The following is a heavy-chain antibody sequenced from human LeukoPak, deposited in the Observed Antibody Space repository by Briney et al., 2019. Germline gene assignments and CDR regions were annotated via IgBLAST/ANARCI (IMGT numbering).Heavy chain of an antibody. Sequence: PGGSLRLSCTASGFTFSSYSMNWVRQAPGKGLEWVSYISGSSNSIYYADSVKGRFTISRGNAKNSLYLQMNSLRDEDTAVYYCARMVLYDILTGYYLWGQGTLVTVSS. CDR3: ARMVLYDILTGYYL. D-gene: IGHD3-9*01. V-gene: IGHV3-48*02. CDR1: GFTFSSYS. J-gene: IGHJ4*02. CDR2: ISGSSNSI.